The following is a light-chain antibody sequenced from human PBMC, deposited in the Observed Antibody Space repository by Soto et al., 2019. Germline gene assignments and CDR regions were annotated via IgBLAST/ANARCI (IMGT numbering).Light chain of an antibody. J-gene: IGLJ1*01. CDR3: GTWDSSLSAV. V-gene: IGLV1-51*01. CDR2: DNN. Sequence: QSALTQPPSGSAAPGQKVTISCSGSSSNIGNNYVSWYQQLPGTAPKLLIYDNNKRPSGIPDRFSGSKSGTSATLGITGLQTGDEADYYCGTWDSSLSAVFGTGTKVTVL. CDR1: SSNIGNNY.